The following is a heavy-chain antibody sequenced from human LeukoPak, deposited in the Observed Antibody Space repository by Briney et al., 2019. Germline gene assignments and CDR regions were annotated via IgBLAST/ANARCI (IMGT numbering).Heavy chain of an antibody. D-gene: IGHD2-15*01. CDR3: ARDGCSGGSCYSNFDY. CDR2: INPNSGGT. J-gene: IGHJ4*02. CDR1: GYTFTGYY. V-gene: IGHV1-2*02. Sequence: GASVKVSCKASGYTFTGYYMHRVRQAPGQGLEWMGWINPNSGGTNYAQKFQGRVTMTRDTSISTAYMELSRLRSDDTAVYYCARDGCSGGSCYSNFDYWGQGTLVTVSS.